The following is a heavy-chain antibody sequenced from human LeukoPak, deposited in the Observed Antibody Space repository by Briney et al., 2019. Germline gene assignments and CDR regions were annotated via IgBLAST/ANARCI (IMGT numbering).Heavy chain of an antibody. Sequence: GASVKVSCKASGYTFTSYGISWVRQAPGQGREWMGWISAYNGNTNYAQKLQGRVTMTTDTSTSTAYMELRSLRSDDTAVYYCARAIPFPVGATTGYYYYMDVWGKGTTVTVSS. V-gene: IGHV1-18*01. CDR2: ISAYNGNT. D-gene: IGHD1-26*01. CDR1: GYTFTSYG. CDR3: ARAIPFPVGATTGYYYYMDV. J-gene: IGHJ6*03.